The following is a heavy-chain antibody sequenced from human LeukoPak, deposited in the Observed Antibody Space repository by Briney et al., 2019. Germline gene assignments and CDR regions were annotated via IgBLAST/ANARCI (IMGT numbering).Heavy chain of an antibody. CDR2: ISNSGSTI. CDR1: GFTFSTYE. V-gene: IGHV3-48*03. D-gene: IGHD3-16*02. J-gene: IGHJ4*02. Sequence: GGSLRLSCAASGFTFSTYEMNCVRQAPGKGLEWVAYISNSGSTIYYVDSVKGRFTISRDNAKNSLYLQMSSLGAEDTAVYYCARGGYVWVNYRLDYFDYWGQGTLVTVSP. CDR3: ARGGYVWVNYRLDYFDY.